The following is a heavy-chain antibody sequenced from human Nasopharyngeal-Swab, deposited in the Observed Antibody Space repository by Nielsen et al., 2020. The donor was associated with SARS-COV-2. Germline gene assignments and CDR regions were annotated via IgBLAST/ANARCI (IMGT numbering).Heavy chain of an antibody. J-gene: IGHJ4*02. V-gene: IGHV3-23*01. CDR3: AKRYNWNPRENYFDY. Sequence: GESLKISCAASGFTFTTYAMSWVRQAPGKGLEWVSTISGGGRITYHADSVKGRFTISRDNSKNTVYLQVNSLRAEDTAVYYCAKRYNWNPRENYFDYWGQGTLVTVSS. CDR2: ISGGGRIT. D-gene: IGHD1-20*01. CDR1: GFTFTTYA.